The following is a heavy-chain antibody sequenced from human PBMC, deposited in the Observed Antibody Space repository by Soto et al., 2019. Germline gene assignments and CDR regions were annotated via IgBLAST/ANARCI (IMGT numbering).Heavy chain of an antibody. V-gene: IGHV4-38-2*01. Sequence: SETLSLTCAVSGSSISSGYYWGWIRQPPGKGLEWIASIYHSGTTYHNPSLKSRVTISVDTSKNQFSLKLSSVIAEDTAVYYCARGAATVTPGWFDPWGQGTLVTVSS. CDR1: GSSISSGYY. CDR2: IYHSGTT. D-gene: IGHD4-17*01. CDR3: ARGAATVTPGWFDP. J-gene: IGHJ5*02.